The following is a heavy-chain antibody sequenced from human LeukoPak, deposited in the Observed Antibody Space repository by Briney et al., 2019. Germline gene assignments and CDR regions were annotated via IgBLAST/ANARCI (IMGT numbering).Heavy chain of an antibody. CDR1: GGSFSGYY. Sequence: SETLSLTCAVYGGSFSGYYWSWIRQPPGKGLEWIGEINHSGSTNYNPSLKSRVTISVDTSKNQFSPKLSSVTAADTAVYYCAGSGGWFDPWGQGTLVTVSS. CDR3: AGSGGWFDP. J-gene: IGHJ5*02. V-gene: IGHV4-34*01. D-gene: IGHD2-15*01. CDR2: INHSGST.